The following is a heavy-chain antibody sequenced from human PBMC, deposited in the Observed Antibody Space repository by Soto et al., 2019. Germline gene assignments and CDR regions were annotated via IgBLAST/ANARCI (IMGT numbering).Heavy chain of an antibody. CDR3: ARLPPALGYCSGGSCYSSASPY. D-gene: IGHD2-15*01. V-gene: IGHV4-39*01. CDR1: GCYIRSSSYY. CDR2: IYYSGST. J-gene: IGHJ4*02. Sequence: PSETQSLTCTFSGCYIRSSSYYWGWIRQPPGKGLEWIGSIYYSGSTYYNPSLKSRVTISVDTSKNQFSLKLSSVTAADTAVYYCARLPPALGYCSGGSCYSSASPYWGQGTLVTVSS.